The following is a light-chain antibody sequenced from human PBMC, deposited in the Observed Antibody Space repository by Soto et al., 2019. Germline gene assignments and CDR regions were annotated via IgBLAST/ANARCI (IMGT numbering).Light chain of an antibody. CDR2: DVR. V-gene: IGLV2-14*03. CDR3: SSYTSSSTVI. CDR1: SSDVGGYNF. J-gene: IGLJ2*01. Sequence: QSVLTQPASVSGSPGQSITISCTGTSSDVGGYNFVSWYQEHPGKAPKFIIYDVRNRPSGISNRFSGSRSGNTASLTISGLQAEDEADYHCSSYTSSSTVIFGGGTKLTVL.